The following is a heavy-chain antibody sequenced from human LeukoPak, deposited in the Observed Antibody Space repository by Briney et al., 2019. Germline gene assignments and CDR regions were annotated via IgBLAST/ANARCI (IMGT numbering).Heavy chain of an antibody. CDR3: ARDCSGGSCYGAFDI. CDR1: GASIRSGDYY. V-gene: IGHV4-30-4*01. D-gene: IGHD2-15*01. CDR2: IYDSGST. J-gene: IGHJ3*02. Sequence: PSQTLSLTCTVSGASIRSGDYYWSWIRQPPGKGLEWIGYIYDSGSTYYNPSLKSRITISVDTSENRFSLKLSSVTATDTAVYYCARDCSGGSCYGAFDIWGQGTMVTVSS.